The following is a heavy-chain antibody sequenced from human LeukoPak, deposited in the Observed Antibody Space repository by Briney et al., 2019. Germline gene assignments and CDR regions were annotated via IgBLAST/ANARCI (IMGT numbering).Heavy chain of an antibody. CDR3: AKDSSGSGKAVFDY. CDR1: GFTFSSCD. Sequence: GSLRLSCAACGFTFSSCDMHWVRQAAGKGLEWVSAIRTAGDTYYPGSVKGQFIISRDNSKNTLYLQMDSLRAEDTAVYYCAKDSSGSGKAVFDYWGQGTLVTVSS. CDR2: IRTAGDT. D-gene: IGHD3-10*01. V-gene: IGHV3-13*03. J-gene: IGHJ4*02.